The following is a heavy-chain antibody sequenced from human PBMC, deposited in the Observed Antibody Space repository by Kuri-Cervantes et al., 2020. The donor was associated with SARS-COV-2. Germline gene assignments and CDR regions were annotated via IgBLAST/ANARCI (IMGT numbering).Heavy chain of an antibody. CDR3: ATGFAYSGSYYVVDSLDY. Sequence: ASVKVSCKASGYTFTSYDINWVRQATGQGLEWMGWMNPNSGNTGYAQKFQGRVTMTEDTSTDTAYMELSSLRSEDTAVYYCATGFAYSGSYYVVDSLDYWGQGTLVTVSS. CDR2: MNPNSGNT. J-gene: IGHJ4*02. V-gene: IGHV1-8*02. CDR1: GYTFTSYD. D-gene: IGHD1-26*01.